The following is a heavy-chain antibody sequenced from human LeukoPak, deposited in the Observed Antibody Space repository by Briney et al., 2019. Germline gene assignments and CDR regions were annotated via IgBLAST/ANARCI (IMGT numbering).Heavy chain of an antibody. CDR1: GVSISSYY. CDR2: THHSGNT. Sequence: SETLSLTCSVSGVSISSYYWSWIRQPPGKGLEWIGYTHHSGNTLYNPSLKSRVTISVDTSKNQFSLKLSSVTAADTAVYYCARDGGVVVVPAHYYYMDVWGKGTTVTVSS. CDR3: ARDGGVVVVPAHYYYMDV. V-gene: IGHV4-59*12. J-gene: IGHJ6*03. D-gene: IGHD2-2*01.